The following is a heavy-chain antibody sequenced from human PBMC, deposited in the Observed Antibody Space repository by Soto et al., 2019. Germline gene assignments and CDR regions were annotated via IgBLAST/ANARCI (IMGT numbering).Heavy chain of an antibody. CDR3: AREHDFWGHYCFDI. J-gene: IGHJ4*02. CDR1: GYSFTSYA. D-gene: IGHD3-3*01. CDR2: INAGNGNT. Sequence: ASVKVSCKASGYSFTSYAIQWVRQAPGQRLEWMGWINAGNGNTKYSQNLQGRVTITRDRSASTAYMELSSLRSEDTAVYYCAREHDFWGHYCFDIWGQGTLVTVSS. V-gene: IGHV1-3*01.